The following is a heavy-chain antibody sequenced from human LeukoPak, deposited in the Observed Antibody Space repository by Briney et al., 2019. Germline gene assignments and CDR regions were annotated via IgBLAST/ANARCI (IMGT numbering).Heavy chain of an antibody. D-gene: IGHD6-13*01. V-gene: IGHV3-23*01. CDR3: AKVAGYSSSWSSYDY. J-gene: IGHJ4*02. Sequence: PGGSLRLSCAASGFTFSSYAMSWVRQAPGKGQEWVSVISGSGGSTYYADSVKGRFTISRDNSKNTLYLQMNSLRAEDTAVYYCAKVAGYSSSWSSYDYWGQGTLVTVSS. CDR1: GFTFSSYA. CDR2: ISGSGGST.